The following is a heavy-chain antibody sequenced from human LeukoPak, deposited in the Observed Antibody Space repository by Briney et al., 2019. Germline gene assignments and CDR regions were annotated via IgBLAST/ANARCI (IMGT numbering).Heavy chain of an antibody. CDR3: AELGITMIGGV. Sequence: GGSLRLSCAASGFTFSSYSMTWVRQAPGPGLEWVSSISSSSSYKYYADSVKGRFTISRDNAKSSLYLQMNSLRAEDTAVYYCAELGITMIGGVWGKGTTVTISS. D-gene: IGHD3-10*02. CDR1: GFTFSSYS. V-gene: IGHV3-21*01. J-gene: IGHJ6*04. CDR2: ISSSSSYK.